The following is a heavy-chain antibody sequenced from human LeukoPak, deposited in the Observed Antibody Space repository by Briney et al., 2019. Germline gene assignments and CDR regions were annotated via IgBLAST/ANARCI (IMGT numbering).Heavy chain of an antibody. CDR3: AKGNVLRYFDWFETFDY. D-gene: IGHD3-9*01. CDR1: GSTFSSYA. J-gene: IGHJ4*02. CDR2: ISGSGGST. Sequence: GGSLRLSCAASGSTFSSYAMSWVRQAPGKGLEWVSAISGSGGSTYYADSVKGRFTISRDNSKNTLYLQMNSLRAEDTAVYYCAKGNVLRYFDWFETFDYWGQGTLVTVSS. V-gene: IGHV3-23*01.